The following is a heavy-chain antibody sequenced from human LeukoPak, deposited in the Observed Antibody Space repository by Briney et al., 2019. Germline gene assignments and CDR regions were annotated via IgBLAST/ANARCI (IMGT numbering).Heavy chain of an antibody. V-gene: IGHV4-59*01. D-gene: IGHD6-6*01. CDR1: GGSISSYY. Sequence: SETLSLTCTVSGGSISSYYWSWIRQPPGKGLEWIGYIYYSGSTNYNPSLKSRVTISVDTSKNQFSLKLSSVTAADTAVYYCARERDQDSSSSAHFDYWGQGTLVTVSS. CDR2: IYYSGST. CDR3: ARERDQDSSSSAHFDY. J-gene: IGHJ4*02.